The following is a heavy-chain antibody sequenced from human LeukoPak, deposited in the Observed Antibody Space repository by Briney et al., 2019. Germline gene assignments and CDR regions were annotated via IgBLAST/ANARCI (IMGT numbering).Heavy chain of an antibody. CDR1: GYSISSGYY. CDR2: IYHSGST. D-gene: IGHD3-22*01. V-gene: IGHV4-38-2*01. J-gene: IGHJ3*02. Sequence: PSETLSLTCAVSGYSISSGYYWGWIRQPPGKGLEWIGSIYHSGSTYYNPSLKSRVTISVDTSKNQFSLKLSSVTAADTAVYYCARARFAYYDSSGYYQASAFDIWGQGTMVTVSS. CDR3: ARARFAYYDSSGYYQASAFDI.